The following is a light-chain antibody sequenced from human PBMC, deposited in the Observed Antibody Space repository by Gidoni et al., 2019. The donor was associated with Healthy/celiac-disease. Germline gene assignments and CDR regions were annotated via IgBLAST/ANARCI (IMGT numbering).Light chain of an antibody. V-gene: IGKV3-15*01. Sequence: ERVTTHSPATLSVSPGDRATLSVRASQSVGNNLAWYQLRPGQAPRLLTYGPSTRAAGIPARFSGSGSGTEFTLTISSLQSEDFAVYYCQQYNNWPWTFGQGTKVELK. J-gene: IGKJ1*01. CDR1: QSVGNN. CDR3: QQYNNWPWT. CDR2: GPS.